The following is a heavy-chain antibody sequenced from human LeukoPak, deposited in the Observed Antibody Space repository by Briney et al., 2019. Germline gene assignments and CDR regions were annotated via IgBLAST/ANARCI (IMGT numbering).Heavy chain of an antibody. V-gene: IGHV3-9*01. CDR2: ISWNGGHM. CDR3: AKDKRVATLTISPMDV. Sequence: GRSLRLSCAASGFTFDDYAMHWVRQPPGKGLEWVSGISWNGGHMGYADSVGGRFTISRDNAKNSLYLQMNSLRAEDTAFYYCAKDKRVATLTISPMDVWGKGTTVTVSS. CDR1: GFTFDDYA. J-gene: IGHJ6*03. D-gene: IGHD4-17*01.